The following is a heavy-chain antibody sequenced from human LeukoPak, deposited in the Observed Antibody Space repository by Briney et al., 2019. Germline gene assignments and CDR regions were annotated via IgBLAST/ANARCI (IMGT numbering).Heavy chain of an antibody. D-gene: IGHD2-8*02. CDR3: ASGLYWAFDY. CDR2: ISSSSSYI. V-gene: IGHV3-21*01. CDR1: GFTFSSYS. J-gene: IGHJ4*02. Sequence: GGSLRLSCAASGFTFSSYSMNWVRQAPGKGLEWVSSISSSSSYIYYADSVKGRFTISRNNAKNSLYLQMNSLRAEDTAVYYCASGLYWAFDYWGQGTLVTVSS.